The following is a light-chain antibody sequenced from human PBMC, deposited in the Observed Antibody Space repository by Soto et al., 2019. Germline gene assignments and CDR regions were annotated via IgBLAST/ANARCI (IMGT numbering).Light chain of an antibody. CDR1: SSDVGGYNY. Sequence: QSALTQPASVSGSPGQSITISCTGTSSDVGGYNYVSWYQHHPGKAPKLILFGVSDRPSGVPHRFSGSKSGNTASLTISGLQVEDTADYYCCSYTISSTVVFGGGTKVTVL. CDR2: GVS. J-gene: IGLJ2*01. V-gene: IGLV2-14*01. CDR3: CSYTISSTVV.